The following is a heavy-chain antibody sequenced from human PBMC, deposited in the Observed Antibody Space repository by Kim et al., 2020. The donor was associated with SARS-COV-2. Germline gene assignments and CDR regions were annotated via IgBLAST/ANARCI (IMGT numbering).Heavy chain of an antibody. CDR3: AKTYSSGWSRRDYFDY. V-gene: IGHV3-23*01. Sequence: VKGRFTISRDNSKNTLYLQMNSLRAEDTAVYYCAKTYSSGWSRRDYFDYWGQGTLVTVSS. D-gene: IGHD6-19*01. J-gene: IGHJ4*02.